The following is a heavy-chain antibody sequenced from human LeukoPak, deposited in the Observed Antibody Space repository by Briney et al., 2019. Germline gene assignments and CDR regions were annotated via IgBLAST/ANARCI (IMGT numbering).Heavy chain of an antibody. CDR1: GFTFSSYG. V-gene: IGHV3-30*02. J-gene: IGHJ4*02. CDR3: AHARASGYSYGFDY. CDR2: IRYDGSNK. D-gene: IGHD5-18*01. Sequence: GGSQRLSCAASGFTFSSYGMHWVRQAPGKGLEWVAFIRYDGSNKYYADSVKGRFTISRDNSKNTLYLQMNSLRAEDTAVYYCAHARASGYSYGFDYWGQGTLVTVSS.